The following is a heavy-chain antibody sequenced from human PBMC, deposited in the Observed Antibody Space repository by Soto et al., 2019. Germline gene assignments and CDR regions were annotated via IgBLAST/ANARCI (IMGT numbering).Heavy chain of an antibody. CDR1: GYTFTSYG. CDR3: ARVRRYYHDSSGYYYEWDY. D-gene: IGHD3-22*01. CDR2: ISAYNGNT. V-gene: IGHV1-18*04. Sequence: ASVKVSCKASGYTFTSYGISWVRQAPGQGLEWMGWISAYNGNTNYAQKLQGRVTMTTDTSTSTAYMELRSLRSDDTAVYYCARVRRYYHDSSGYYYEWDYWGQGTLVTVYS. J-gene: IGHJ4*02.